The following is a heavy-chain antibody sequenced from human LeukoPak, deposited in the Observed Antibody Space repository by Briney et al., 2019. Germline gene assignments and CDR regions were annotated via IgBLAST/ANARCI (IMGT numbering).Heavy chain of an antibody. CDR2: INHSGST. V-gene: IGHV4-34*01. Sequence: SETLSLTCAVYGGSFSGYYWSWIRQPPGKGLEWIGEINHSGSTNYNPSLKSRVTISVDTSKNQFSLKLSSVTAADTAVYYCARDSDYSYVLFDYWGQGTLVTVSS. D-gene: IGHD3-16*01. CDR1: GGSFSGYY. CDR3: ARDSDYSYVLFDY. J-gene: IGHJ4*02.